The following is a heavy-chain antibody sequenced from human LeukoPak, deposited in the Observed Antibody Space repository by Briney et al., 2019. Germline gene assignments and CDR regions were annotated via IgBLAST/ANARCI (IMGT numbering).Heavy chain of an antibody. D-gene: IGHD6-19*01. J-gene: IGHJ4*02. CDR2: IFYSGNT. Sequence: PSETLSLTCTVSGGSISSSSYYWGRIRQPPGKGVEWIGSIFYSGNTYYNASLKSRVTISVDTSKNHFSLKLSSVTSADTAVYYCARRSSGGGLFDYWGQGTLVTVSS. CDR3: ARRSSGGGLFDY. CDR1: GGSISSSSYY. V-gene: IGHV4-39*02.